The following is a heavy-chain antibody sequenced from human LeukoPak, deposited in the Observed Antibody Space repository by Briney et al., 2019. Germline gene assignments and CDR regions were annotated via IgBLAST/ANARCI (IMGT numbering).Heavy chain of an antibody. CDR2: IYYSGST. D-gene: IGHD6-19*01. CDR1: GDSISRYY. CDR3: ARDGSRTGWYAGDY. J-gene: IGHJ4*02. Sequence: SETLSLTCTVSGDSISRYYWSWIRQPPGKGLEWIGYIYYSGSTNYNPSLRSRVTISVDTSKNQLSLKVSSVTAADTAVYYCARDGSRTGWYAGDYWGQGILVTVSS. V-gene: IGHV4-59*01.